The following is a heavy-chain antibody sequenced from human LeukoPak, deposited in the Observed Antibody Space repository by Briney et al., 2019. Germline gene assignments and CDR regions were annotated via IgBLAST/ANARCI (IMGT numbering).Heavy chain of an antibody. V-gene: IGHV1-2*02. CDR2: INPNSGGT. J-gene: IGHJ6*03. CDR1: GYIFTDYY. CDR3: ARGMEPYYYMDV. Sequence: ASVKVSCKASGYIFTDYYIHWVRQARGQGLEWMGWINPNSGGTNYAQKFQGRVTMTRDTSISTAYMELSRLRSDDTAVYYCARGMEPYYYMDVWGKGTTVTVSS. D-gene: IGHD1-26*01.